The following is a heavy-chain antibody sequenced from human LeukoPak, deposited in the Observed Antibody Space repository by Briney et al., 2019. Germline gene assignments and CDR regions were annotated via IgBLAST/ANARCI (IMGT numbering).Heavy chain of an antibody. V-gene: IGHV3-7*01. J-gene: IGHJ4*02. CDR3: ATLNGPLFEY. CDR1: GFTFSNYW. D-gene: IGHD2-8*01. CDR2: IHQHGNEK. Sequence: GGSLRLSCAASGFTFSNYWMSWVRQAPGKGLEWVASIHQHGNEKYFVDSVRGRFTVSRDNAKNSLYLQMSSLRAEDTAVYYCATLNGPLFEYWGQGTLVTVSS.